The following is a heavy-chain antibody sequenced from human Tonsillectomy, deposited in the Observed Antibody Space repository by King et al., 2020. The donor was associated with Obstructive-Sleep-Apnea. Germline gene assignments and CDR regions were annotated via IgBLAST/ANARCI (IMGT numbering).Heavy chain of an antibody. CDR3: ASCSSGWYGFAFDI. CDR1: GGSFSGYY. V-gene: IGHV4-34*01. J-gene: IGHJ3*02. Sequence: HVQLQQWGAGLLKPSETLSLTCAVYGGSFSGYYWSWIRQPPGKGLEWIGEINHSGSTNYNPSLKSRVTISVDTSKNPFSLKLSSVTAADTAVYYCASCSSGWYGFAFDIWGQGTMVTVSS. CDR2: INHSGST. D-gene: IGHD6-19*01.